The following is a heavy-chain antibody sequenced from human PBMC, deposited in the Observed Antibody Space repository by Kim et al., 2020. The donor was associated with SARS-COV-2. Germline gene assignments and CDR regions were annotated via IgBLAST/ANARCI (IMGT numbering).Heavy chain of an antibody. D-gene: IGHD3-22*01. J-gene: IGHJ6*02. V-gene: IGHV4-31*03. CDR1: GGSISSGGYY. CDR2: IYYSGST. Sequence: SETLSLTCTVSGGSISSGGYYWSWIRQHPGKGLEWIGYIYYSGSTYYNPSLKSRVTISVDTSKNQFSLKLSSVTAADTAVYYCARSYYYDSSGLGGIYYYYGMDVWGQGTTVTVSS. CDR3: ARSYYYDSSGLGGIYYYYGMDV.